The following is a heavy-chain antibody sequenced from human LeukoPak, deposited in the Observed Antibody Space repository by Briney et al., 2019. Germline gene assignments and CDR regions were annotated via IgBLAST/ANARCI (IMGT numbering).Heavy chain of an antibody. D-gene: IGHD6-6*01. CDR2: ISAYNGNT. CDR1: GYTFTSYG. V-gene: IGHV1-18*01. J-gene: IGHJ4*02. Sequence: ASVKVSCKASGYTFTSYGISWVRQAPGQGLEWMGWISAYNGNTNYAQKLQGRVTMTTDTSTSTAYMELSSLRSEDTAVYYCAKDSLRRTGGRDGSSSYLFDYWGQGTLVTVSS. CDR3: AKDSLRRTGGRDGSSSYLFDY.